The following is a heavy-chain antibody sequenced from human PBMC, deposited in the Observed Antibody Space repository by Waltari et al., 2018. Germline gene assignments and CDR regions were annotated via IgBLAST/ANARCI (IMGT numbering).Heavy chain of an antibody. CDR1: GGSFSGYY. CDR3: ARHIVATITLMIYYYGMDV. V-gene: IGHV4-34*01. D-gene: IGHD5-12*01. Sequence: QMQLQQWGAGLLKPSETLSLTCAVYGGSFSGYYWSWIRQPPGKGLEWIGEINHSGSTNYNPSLKSRVTISVDTSKNQFSLKLSSVTAADTAVYYCARHIVATITLMIYYYGMDVWGQGTTVTVSS. J-gene: IGHJ6*02. CDR2: INHSGST.